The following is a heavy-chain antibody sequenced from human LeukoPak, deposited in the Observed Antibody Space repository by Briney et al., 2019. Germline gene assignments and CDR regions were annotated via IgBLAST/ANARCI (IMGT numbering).Heavy chain of an antibody. CDR3: ARGTTIAAQGTYYYYGMDV. V-gene: IGHV1-8*01. CDR1: GYTFTSYD. Sequence: GASVKASCKASGYTFTSYDINWVRQATGQGLEWMGWMNPNSGNTGYAQKFQGRVTMTRNTSISTAYMELSSLRSEDTAVYYCARGTTIAAQGTYYYYGMDVWGQGTTVTVSS. CDR2: MNPNSGNT. D-gene: IGHD6-6*01. J-gene: IGHJ6*02.